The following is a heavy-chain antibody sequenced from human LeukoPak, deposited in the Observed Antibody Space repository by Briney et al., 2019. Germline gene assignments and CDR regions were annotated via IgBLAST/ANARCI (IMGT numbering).Heavy chain of an antibody. CDR2: IYHSGST. CDR3: ARGNSDGDYGY. CDR1: GGSISSGGYY. Sequence: SETLSLTCTVSGGSISSGGYYWSWIRQPPGKGLEWIGYIYHSGSTYYNPSLKSRVTISVDRSKNQFSLKLSSVTAADTAVYYCARGNSDGDYGYWGQGTLVTVSS. V-gene: IGHV4-30-2*01. D-gene: IGHD4-17*01. J-gene: IGHJ4*02.